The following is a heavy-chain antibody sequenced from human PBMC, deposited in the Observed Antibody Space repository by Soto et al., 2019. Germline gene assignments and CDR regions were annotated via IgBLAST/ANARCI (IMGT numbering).Heavy chain of an antibody. V-gene: IGHV3-48*01. CDR3: ARPVIVPYYCGMDV. Sequence: EVQLVESGGGLVQPGGSLRLSCAGYGFTFSSYSMSWVRQAPGKGLEWVSYISSSSSTIYYADSVKGRFTISRDNAKNSLYLQLNSLRAEDTAVYYCARPVIVPYYCGMDVWGQGTTVTVSS. J-gene: IGHJ6*02. CDR2: ISSSSSTI. D-gene: IGHD3-22*01. CDR1: GFTFSSYS.